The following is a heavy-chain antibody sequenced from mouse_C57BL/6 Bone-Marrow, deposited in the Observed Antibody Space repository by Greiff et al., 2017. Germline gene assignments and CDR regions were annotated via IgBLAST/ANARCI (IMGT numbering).Heavy chain of an antibody. J-gene: IGHJ1*03. Sequence: QVQLKQPGAELVRPGTSVKLSCKASGYTFTSYWMHWVKQRPGQGLEWIGVLDPSDSYTNSNQKFKGKATLTVDTSYSTAYMQLSSLTSEDSAVYYCARVITAVVRRGYWYFDVWGTGTTVTVSS. CDR1: GYTFTSYW. CDR2: LDPSDSYT. CDR3: ARVITAVVRRGYWYFDV. D-gene: IGHD1-1*01. V-gene: IGHV1-59*01.